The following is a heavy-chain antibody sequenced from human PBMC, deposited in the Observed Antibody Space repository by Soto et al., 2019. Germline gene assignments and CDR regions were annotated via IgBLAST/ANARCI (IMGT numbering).Heavy chain of an antibody. J-gene: IGHJ4*02. D-gene: IGHD3-10*01. CDR1: GFTFSSYA. CDR2: LSGTGDSA. Sequence: EVQLLESGGGLVQPGGSLRLSCAASGFTFSSYALSWARQAPGKGLEWVSALSGTGDSADYANSVKGRFTISRDDSKTTLYLVMSSLRVEDTAIYYCARDNGNYGSGSFAHWGQGTLVTVSS. V-gene: IGHV3-23*01. CDR3: ARDNGNYGSGSFAH.